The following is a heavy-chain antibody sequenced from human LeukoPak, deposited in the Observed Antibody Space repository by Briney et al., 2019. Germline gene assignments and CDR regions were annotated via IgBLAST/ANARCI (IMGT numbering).Heavy chain of an antibody. CDR1: GGTFSSYA. D-gene: IGHD3-9*01. Sequence: SVKVSCKASGGTFSSYAISWVRQAPGQGLEWMGGIIPIFGTANYAQKFQGRVTITADESTSTAYMELSSLRSEDTAVYYCARARSLRYFDWLFYYYYMDVWGKGTTVTISS. V-gene: IGHV1-69*13. J-gene: IGHJ6*03. CDR3: ARARSLRYFDWLFYYYYMDV. CDR2: IIPIFGTA.